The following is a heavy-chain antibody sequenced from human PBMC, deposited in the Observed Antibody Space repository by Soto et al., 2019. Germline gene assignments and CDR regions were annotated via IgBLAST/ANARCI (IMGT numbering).Heavy chain of an antibody. CDR1: GFTLSSYS. J-gene: IGHJ4*02. D-gene: IGHD6-13*01. V-gene: IGHV3-21*01. Sequence: SLRLSCAASGFTLSSYSMNWVRQAPGKGLEWVSSISSSSSYIYYADSVKGRFTISRDNAKNSLYLQMNSLRAEDTAVYYCARDLSLDSSSWYSYYFDYWGQGTLVTVSS. CDR3: ARDLSLDSSSWYSYYFDY. CDR2: ISSSSSYI.